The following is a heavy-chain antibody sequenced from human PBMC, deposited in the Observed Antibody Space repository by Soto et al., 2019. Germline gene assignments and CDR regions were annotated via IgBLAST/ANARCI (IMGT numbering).Heavy chain of an antibody. CDR3: AGYLYYDSSGYYLRYFDY. D-gene: IGHD3-22*01. CDR2: IIPIFGTA. J-gene: IGHJ4*02. CDR1: GGTFSSYA. V-gene: IGHV1-69*13. Sequence: SVKVSCKASGGTFSSYAISWVRQAPGQGLEWMGGIIPIFGTANCAQKFQGRVTNTADESTSTAYMELSSLRSEDTAVYYCAGYLYYDSSGYYLRYFDYWGQGTLVTVSS.